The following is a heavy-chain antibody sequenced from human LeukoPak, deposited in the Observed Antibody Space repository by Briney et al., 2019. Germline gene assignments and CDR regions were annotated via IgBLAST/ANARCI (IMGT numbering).Heavy chain of an antibody. Sequence: ASVKVSCKASGYTFTSYGISWVRQAPGQGLEWMGWISGYNGNTNYTEKLQDRVTMTTEKSTSTAYMELRSLRSDDTALYYCAKNGGSYYYDSSVAFDIWGQGTMVTVSS. V-gene: IGHV1-18*01. CDR1: GYTFTSYG. J-gene: IGHJ3*02. CDR2: ISGYNGNT. CDR3: AKNGGSYYYDSSVAFDI. D-gene: IGHD3-22*01.